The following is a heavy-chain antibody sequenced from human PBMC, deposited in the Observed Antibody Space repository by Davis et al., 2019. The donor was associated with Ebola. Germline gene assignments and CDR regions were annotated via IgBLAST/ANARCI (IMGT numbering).Heavy chain of an antibody. V-gene: IGHV4-38-2*02. CDR3: AHLYFDY. CDR2: IYHSGST. Sequence: MPSETLSLTCTVSGYSISSGYYWGWLRQPPGKGLEWIGSIYHSGSTYYNPSLKSRVTISVDTSKNQFSLKLSSVTAADTAVYYCAHLYFDYWGQGTLVTVSS. J-gene: IGHJ4*02. CDR1: GYSISSGYY.